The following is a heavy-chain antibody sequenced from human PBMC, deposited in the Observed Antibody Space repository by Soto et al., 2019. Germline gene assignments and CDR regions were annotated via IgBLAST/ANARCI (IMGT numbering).Heavy chain of an antibody. CDR3: AKYYYDRSGSPLAFDY. V-gene: IGHV3-23*01. Sequence: GGSLRLSCAASGFTISNNYMNWVRQAPGKGLEWVSVISGSGGTTHYADSVKGRVTISRDNSKDTVFLQMNSLRAEDTAVYSCAKYYYDRSGSPLAFDYWGQGTLVTVSS. CDR2: ISGSGGTT. D-gene: IGHD3-22*01. J-gene: IGHJ4*02. CDR1: GFTISNNY.